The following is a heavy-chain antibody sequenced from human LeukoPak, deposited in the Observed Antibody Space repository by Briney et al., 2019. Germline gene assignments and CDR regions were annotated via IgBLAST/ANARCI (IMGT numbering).Heavy chain of an antibody. CDR3: ARDLSYYDSGSQSG. Sequence: GGSLRLSCAASGFTFSSHNMNWVRQAPGRGLEWVSSISTSSTYIYYTDSVKGRFTISRDNAKNSLYLQMNSLRAEDTAVYYCARDLSYYDSGSQSGWGQGTLVIVSS. CDR1: GFTFSSHN. CDR2: ISTSSTYI. D-gene: IGHD3-10*01. V-gene: IGHV3-21*01. J-gene: IGHJ4*02.